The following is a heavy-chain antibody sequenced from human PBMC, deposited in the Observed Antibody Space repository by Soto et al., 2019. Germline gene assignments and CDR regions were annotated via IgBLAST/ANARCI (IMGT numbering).Heavy chain of an antibody. CDR1: GGSISSYY. J-gene: IGHJ4*02. CDR3: ARIPTGTGGYFDY. CDR2: IYYSGRT. Sequence: SETLSLTCTVSGGSISSYYWSWIRQPPGKGLEWIGYIYYSGRTNYNPSLKSRVTISVDTSKNQFSLKLSSVTAADTAVYYCARIPTGTGGYFDYWGQGTLVTVSS. V-gene: IGHV4-59*01. D-gene: IGHD1-1*01.